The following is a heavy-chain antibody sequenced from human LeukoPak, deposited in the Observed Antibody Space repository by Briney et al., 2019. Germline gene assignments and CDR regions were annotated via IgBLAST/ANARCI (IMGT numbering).Heavy chain of an antibody. D-gene: IGHD3-10*01. CDR3: ARGLEDEQRFGELQYNAFDL. CDR2: INDSGGT. CDR1: GESFSGRY. Sequence: SETLSLTCGVYGESFSGRYWSQIRLTPGKGLEWIGEINDSGGTNYNPSLKSRVTLSIDTPKRQVALKLSSVPAADAALYYCARGLEDEQRFGELQYNAFDLWGQGTMVTVSS. V-gene: IGHV4-34*01. J-gene: IGHJ3*01.